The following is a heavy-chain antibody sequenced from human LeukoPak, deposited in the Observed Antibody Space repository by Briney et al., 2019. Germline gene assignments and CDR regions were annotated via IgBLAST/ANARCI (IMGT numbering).Heavy chain of an antibody. CDR2: INQDGSEK. V-gene: IGHV3-7*01. D-gene: IGHD5-18*01. Sequence: GGSLRLSCAASGFTFSSCAMSWVRQAPGKGLEWVANINQDGSEKYYVDSVKGRFTISRDNAKNSLYLQMNSLRAEDTAVYYCARIGYSYGPLGYYYYMDVWGKGTTVTVSS. J-gene: IGHJ6*03. CDR3: ARIGYSYGPLGYYYYMDV. CDR1: GFTFSSCA.